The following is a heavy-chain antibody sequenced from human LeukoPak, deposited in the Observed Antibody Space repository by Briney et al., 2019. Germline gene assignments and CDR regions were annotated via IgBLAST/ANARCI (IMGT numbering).Heavy chain of an antibody. V-gene: IGHV1-18*01. Sequence: GASVKVSCKTSGYTFTNYGITWVRQAPGQGLEWMAWISPYDGNTDCSQKFQGRVTMTTETSTSTAYLEMRSLGSDDTAVYYCARGGLPGGSGSYSDFWGQGTLVTVSS. CDR2: ISPYDGNT. CDR3: ARGGLPGGSGSYSDF. D-gene: IGHD1-26*01. CDR1: GYTFTNYG. J-gene: IGHJ4*02.